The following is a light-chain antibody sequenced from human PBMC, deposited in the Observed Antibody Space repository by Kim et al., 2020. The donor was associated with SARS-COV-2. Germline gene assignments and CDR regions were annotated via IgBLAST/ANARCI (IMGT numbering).Light chain of an antibody. CDR2: EVN. CDR3: SSYAGNNKWV. CDR1: SSDVGRYNH. Sequence: GQSGTISCTGTSSDVGRYNHVSWYQLHPGKAPKVMITEVNKRPSGVPDRFSGSKSGYTASLTVSGLQAEDEADYYCSSYAGNNKWVFGGGTQLTVL. V-gene: IGLV2-8*01. J-gene: IGLJ3*02.